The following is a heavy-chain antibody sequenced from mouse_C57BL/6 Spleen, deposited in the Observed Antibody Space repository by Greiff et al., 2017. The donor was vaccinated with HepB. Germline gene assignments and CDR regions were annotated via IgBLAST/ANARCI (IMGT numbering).Heavy chain of an antibody. CDR1: GFTFSSYG. CDR3: ARPFYYDYDIAY. J-gene: IGHJ3*01. D-gene: IGHD2-4*01. CDR2: ISSGGSYT. V-gene: IGHV5-6*01. Sequence: EVKLVESGGDLVKPGGSLKLSCAASGFTFSSYGMSWVRQTPDKRLEWVATISSGGSYTYYPDSVKGRFTISRDNAKNTLYLQMSSLKSEDTAMYYCARPFYYDYDIAYWGQGTLVTVSA.